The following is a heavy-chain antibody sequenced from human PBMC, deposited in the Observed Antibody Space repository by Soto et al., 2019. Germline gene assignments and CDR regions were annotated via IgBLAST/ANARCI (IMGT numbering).Heavy chain of an antibody. D-gene: IGHD3-22*01. Sequence: GGSLRLSCAASGFTFSKYAMTWVRQAPGKGLQWVAAISGSGTKTDYADSVKGRFTISRDNSKSTLYLQLNSLRAEDTALYFCARGQDYYDSTGYSYFDYWGQGTPVTV. CDR2: ISGSGTKT. J-gene: IGHJ4*02. CDR3: ARGQDYYDSTGYSYFDY. CDR1: GFTFSKYA. V-gene: IGHV3-23*01.